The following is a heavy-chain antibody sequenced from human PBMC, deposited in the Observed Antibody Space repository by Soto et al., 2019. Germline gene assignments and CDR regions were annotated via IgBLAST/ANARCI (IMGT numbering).Heavy chain of an antibody. V-gene: IGHV6-1*01. CDR3: ARRGGRYSSGWYGGYYYYGMDV. J-gene: IGHJ6*02. D-gene: IGHD6-19*01. Sequence: CAISGDSVSSNSAAWNWIRQSPSRGLEWLGRTYYRSKWYNDYAVSVKSRITINPDTSKNQFSLQLNSVTPEDTAVYYCARRGGRYSSGWYGGYYYYGMDVWGQGTTVTVSS. CDR1: GDSVSSNSAA. CDR2: TYYRSKWYN.